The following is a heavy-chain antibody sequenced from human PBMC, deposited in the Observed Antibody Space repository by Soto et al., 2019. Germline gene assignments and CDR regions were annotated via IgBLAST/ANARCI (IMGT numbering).Heavy chain of an antibody. V-gene: IGHV1-8*02. J-gene: IGHJ4*02. CDR1: GYTFTSYD. Sequence: QVQLVQSGAEVKKAGASVKVSCKASGYTFTSYDINWVRQATGQGLEWMGWMNPNSGNTGYAQKFQGRVTMTRNTAINTAYMEVSSLSSEDTAVYYCAIVGARPPDYWGQGTLVTVSS. CDR3: AIVGARPPDY. CDR2: MNPNSGNT. D-gene: IGHD1-26*01.